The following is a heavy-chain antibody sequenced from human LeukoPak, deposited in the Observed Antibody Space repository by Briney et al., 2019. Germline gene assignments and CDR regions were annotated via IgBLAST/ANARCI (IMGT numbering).Heavy chain of an antibody. CDR2: IWYDGSNK. CDR3: ARGDSSGYYYRPEGEYYSDY. V-gene: IGHV3-33*01. CDR1: GFTFSSYG. Sequence: GRSLRLSCAASGFTFSSYGMHWVRQAPGKGLEWVAVIWYDGSNKYYADSVKGRFTISRDNSKNTLYLQMNSLRAEDTAVYYCARGDSSGYYYRPEGEYYSDYWGQGTLVTVSS. J-gene: IGHJ4*02. D-gene: IGHD3-22*01.